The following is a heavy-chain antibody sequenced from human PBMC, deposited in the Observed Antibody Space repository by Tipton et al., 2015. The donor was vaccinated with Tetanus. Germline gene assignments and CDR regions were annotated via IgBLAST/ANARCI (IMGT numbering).Heavy chain of an antibody. CDR2: IYRSGST. D-gene: IGHD3-10*01. CDR3: ARSKLLWFGESLSGFDS. Sequence: TLSLTCAVSGGSITSDNHYWSWIRQPPGKGLEWIGYIYRSGSTYYNASLKSRLDISLDTSKNQFSLRLTSVTVADTAVYYCARSKLLWFGESLSGFDSWGQGTLVTVSA. J-gene: IGHJ4*02. V-gene: IGHV4-31*11. CDR1: GGSITSDNHY.